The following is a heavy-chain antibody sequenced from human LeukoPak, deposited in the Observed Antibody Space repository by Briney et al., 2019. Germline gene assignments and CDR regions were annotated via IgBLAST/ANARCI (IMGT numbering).Heavy chain of an antibody. CDR3: RSGGAAPGSFDN. Sequence: PGGSLRLSCAASGFPFSDYWMSWMRQAPGKGLEWVANMKYDGNEEYYVDSVKGRFTISRDNAKNSLYLQLNSLRVEDTAVYYCRSGGAAPGSFDNWGQGTLVTVSS. V-gene: IGHV3-7*01. D-gene: IGHD6-25*01. CDR1: GFPFSDYW. CDR2: MKYDGNEE. J-gene: IGHJ4*02.